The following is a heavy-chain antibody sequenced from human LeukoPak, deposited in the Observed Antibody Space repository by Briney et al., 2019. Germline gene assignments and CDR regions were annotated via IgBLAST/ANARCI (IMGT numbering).Heavy chain of an antibody. V-gene: IGHV1-2*02. CDR1: GYTFTGYY. CDR2: SNPNSGGT. D-gene: IGHD2-15*01. Sequence: GASVKVSCKASGYTFTGYYMHWVRQAPAQGLEWMGWSNPNSGGTNYAQKFQGRVTMTRDTSIRTAYMELSRLRSDDTAVYYCARDAGGVVVAATYFDYWGQGTLVTVSS. J-gene: IGHJ4*02. CDR3: ARDAGGVVVAATYFDY.